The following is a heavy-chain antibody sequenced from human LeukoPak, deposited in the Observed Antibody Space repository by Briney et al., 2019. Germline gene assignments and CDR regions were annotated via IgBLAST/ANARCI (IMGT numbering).Heavy chain of an antibody. CDR2: ISAYNGNT. V-gene: IGHV1-18*01. D-gene: IGHD6-19*01. Sequence: RASVKVSCKASGYTFTSYGISWVRQAPGQGLEWIGWISAYNGNTNYAQKLQGRVTMTTDTSTSTAYMELRSLRSDDTAVYYCARDRSSIAVAGTLSTWGQGTLVTVSS. CDR3: ARDRSSIAVAGTLST. CDR1: GYTFTSYG. J-gene: IGHJ5*02.